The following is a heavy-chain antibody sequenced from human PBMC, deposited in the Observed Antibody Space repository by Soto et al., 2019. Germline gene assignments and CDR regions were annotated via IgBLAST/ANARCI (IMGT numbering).Heavy chain of an antibody. V-gene: IGHV3-23*01. J-gene: IGHJ4*02. CDR1: GFTFSSYA. CDR2: ISGSGGST. CDR3: AKTNFATVTTIYYFDY. Sequence: EVQLLESGGGLVQPGGSLRLSCAASGFTFSSYAMSWVCQSPGKGLEWVSAISGSGGSTYYADSVKGRFTISRDNSNNTLYLQMNGLRAEDTAVYYCAKTNFATVTTIYYFDYWGQGTLVTVSS. D-gene: IGHD4-4*01.